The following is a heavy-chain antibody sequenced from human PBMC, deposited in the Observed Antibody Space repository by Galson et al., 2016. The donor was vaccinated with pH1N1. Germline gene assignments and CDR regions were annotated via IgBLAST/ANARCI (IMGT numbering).Heavy chain of an antibody. D-gene: IGHD6-13*01. J-gene: IGHJ3*01. CDR3: ASAGYRSGWYGIGAFDV. V-gene: IGHV4-61*01. Sequence: SETLSLTCAVSGASASSDTDYWNWIRQPPGKGLEWIGYLYNSGGTNYNPSLMSRVTISEDTSRNQFSLKLRSVTAADTAVYYCASAGYRSGWYGIGAFDVWGQGTKVTVSS. CDR2: LYNSGGT. CDR1: GASASSDTDY.